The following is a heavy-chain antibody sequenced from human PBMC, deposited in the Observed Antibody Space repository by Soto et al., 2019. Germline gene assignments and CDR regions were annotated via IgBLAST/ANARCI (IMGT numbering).Heavy chain of an antibody. CDR1: GGSISSGGSY. D-gene: IGHD6-25*01. V-gene: IGHV4-31*03. CDR3: ARDFSGYSKIDY. J-gene: IGHJ4*02. CDR2: IYYSGST. Sequence: SETLSLTCTVSGGSISSGGSYWSWIRQLPGKGLEWIGYIYYSGSTYYNPSLKSRVTISVDTSKNQFSLKLSSVTAADTAVYYCARDFSGYSKIDYWGQGTLVTVSS.